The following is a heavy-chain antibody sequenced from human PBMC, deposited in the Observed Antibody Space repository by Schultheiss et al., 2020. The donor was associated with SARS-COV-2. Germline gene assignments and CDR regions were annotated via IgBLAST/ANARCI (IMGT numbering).Heavy chain of an antibody. CDR2: IIPILGIA. D-gene: IGHD3-22*01. CDR3: ARGSLYYYDSSGYYSFDY. V-gene: IGHV1-69*04. CDR1: GYTFTSYY. Sequence: SVKVSCKASGYTFTSYYMHWVRQAPGQGLEWMGRIIPILGIANYAQKFQGRVTITADKSTSTAYMELSSLRAEDTAVYYCARGSLYYYDSSGYYSFDYWGQGTLVTVSS. J-gene: IGHJ4*02.